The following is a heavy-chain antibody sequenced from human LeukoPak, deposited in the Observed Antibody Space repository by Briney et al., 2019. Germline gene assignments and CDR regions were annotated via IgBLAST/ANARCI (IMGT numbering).Heavy chain of an antibody. J-gene: IGHJ4*02. Sequence: PGGSLRLSCAASGFTVSSNYMSWVRQAPGKGLEWVANIKQDGSEKYYVDSVKGRFTISRDNAKNSLYLQMNSLRAEDTAVYYCARTWTYYDILTGYYTDDYWGQGTLVTVSS. V-gene: IGHV3-7*01. D-gene: IGHD3-9*01. CDR2: IKQDGSEK. CDR1: GFTVSSNY. CDR3: ARTWTYYDILTGYYTDDY.